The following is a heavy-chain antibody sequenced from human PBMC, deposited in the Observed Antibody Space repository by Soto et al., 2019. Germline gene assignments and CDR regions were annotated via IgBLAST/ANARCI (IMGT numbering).Heavy chain of an antibody. Sequence: QVQLVQSGAAVKKPGASVKVSCKASGYTFTSYAIHWVRQAPGQRLEWMGWINAGNGNTKYSQNFQGRVTITRDTSASTAYMELSSPRSEDTAVYYCARDLGVGAASDYWGQGTLVTVSS. CDR3: ARDLGVGAASDY. CDR1: GYTFTSYA. J-gene: IGHJ4*02. V-gene: IGHV1-3*01. D-gene: IGHD1-26*01. CDR2: INAGNGNT.